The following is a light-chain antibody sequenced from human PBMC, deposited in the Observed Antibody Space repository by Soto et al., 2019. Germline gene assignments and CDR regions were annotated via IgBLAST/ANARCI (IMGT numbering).Light chain of an antibody. V-gene: IGLV3-21*02. CDR3: QPGDNGNGYVV. CDR2: DDT. CDR1: NIGSKS. Sequence: SYELTQPPSVSVAPGQTATFICGGNNIGSKSVHWYLQKPGQAPVLVVRDDTGRASGIPGRFSGSNTWNTATLAIRRVGDGDYGDYYRQPGDNGNGYVVFGGGT. J-gene: IGLJ3*02.